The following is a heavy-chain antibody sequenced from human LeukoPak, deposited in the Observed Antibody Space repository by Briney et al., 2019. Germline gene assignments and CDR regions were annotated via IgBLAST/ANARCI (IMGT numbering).Heavy chain of an antibody. D-gene: IGHD6-6*01. J-gene: IGHJ3*02. CDR3: ARDRSNSSPDCFDI. CDR2: IMPIFGTA. Sequence: GSSVKVSCKASGGTFSSYVINWVRQAPGQGFEWMGGIMPIFGTANNAQKFQGRVTITTDESTSTVYMELSSLRSEDTAVYYCARDRSNSSPDCFDIWGQGTLVIVSS. CDR1: GGTFSSYV. V-gene: IGHV1-69*05.